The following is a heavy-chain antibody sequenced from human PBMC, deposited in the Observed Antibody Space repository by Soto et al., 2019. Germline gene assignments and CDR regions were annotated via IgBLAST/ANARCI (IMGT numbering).Heavy chain of an antibody. V-gene: IGHV5-51*01. CDR2: IYPGDSDT. D-gene: IGHD6-6*01. CDR1: GYSFTSYW. CDR3: ARLRRIAARPNWFDP. Sequence: GESLKISCKGSGYSFTSYWIGWVRQMPGKGPEWMGIIYPGDSDTRYSPSFQGQVTISADKSISTAYLQWSGLKASDTAMYYCARLRRIAARPNWFDPWGQGTLVPVSS. J-gene: IGHJ5*02.